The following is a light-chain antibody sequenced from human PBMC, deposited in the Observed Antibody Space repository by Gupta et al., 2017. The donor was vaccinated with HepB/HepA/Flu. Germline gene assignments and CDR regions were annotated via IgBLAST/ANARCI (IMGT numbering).Light chain of an antibody. CDR2: DAS. CDR3: QQRSNWPPALT. Sequence: EIVLTQSPATLSLSPGERATLSCRASQSVSSYLAWYQQKPGQAPRLLIYDASNRATGIPARCSGSGAGTDFTLTISSLEPEDFAVYYCQQRSNWPPALTFGGGTKVEIK. J-gene: IGKJ4*01. CDR1: QSVSSY. V-gene: IGKV3-11*01.